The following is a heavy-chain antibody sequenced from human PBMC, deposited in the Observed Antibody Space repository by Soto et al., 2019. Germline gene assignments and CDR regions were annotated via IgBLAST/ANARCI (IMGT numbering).Heavy chain of an antibody. CDR3: ARTRIYYYDSSGYPNWDY. CDR1: GGTFSSYA. J-gene: IGHJ4*02. CDR2: IIPIFGTA. D-gene: IGHD3-22*01. V-gene: IGHV1-69*01. Sequence: QVQLVQSGAEVKKPGSSVKVSCKASGGTFSSYAISWVRQAPGQGLEWMGGIIPIFGTANYAQKFQGRVTITADASTSTAYMELSSLRSEDTAVYYCARTRIYYYDSSGYPNWDYWGQGTLVTVS.